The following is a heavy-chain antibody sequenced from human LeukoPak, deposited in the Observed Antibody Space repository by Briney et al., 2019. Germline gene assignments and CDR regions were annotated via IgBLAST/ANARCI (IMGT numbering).Heavy chain of an antibody. D-gene: IGHD3-10*01. CDR3: ARECGGSGSYSYGMDV. CDR2: MNPNSGNT. Sequence: ASVKVSCKASGYTFTSYDINWVRQATGQGLEWMGWMNPNSGNTGYAQKFQGRVTMTRNTSISTAYMELSSLRSEDTAVYYCARECGGSGSYSYGMDVWGQGTTVTVSS. V-gene: IGHV1-8*01. CDR1: GYTFTSYD. J-gene: IGHJ6*02.